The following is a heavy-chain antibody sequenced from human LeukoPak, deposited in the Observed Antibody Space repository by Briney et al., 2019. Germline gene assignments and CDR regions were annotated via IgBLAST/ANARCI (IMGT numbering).Heavy chain of an antibody. CDR2: IYHSGST. J-gene: IGHJ6*02. CDR3: ARECRYGMDV. V-gene: IGHV4-30-2*01. CDR1: GGSISSGGYS. Sequence: SQTLSLTCAVSGGSISSGGYSWSWIRQPPGKGLEWIGYIYHSGSTYYNPSLKSRVTISVDRSKNQFSLKLSSVTAADTAVYYCARECRYGMDVWGQGTTVTVSS.